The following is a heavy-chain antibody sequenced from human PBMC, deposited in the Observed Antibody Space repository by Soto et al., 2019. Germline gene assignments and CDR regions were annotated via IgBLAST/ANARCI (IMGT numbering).Heavy chain of an antibody. J-gene: IGHJ4*02. CDR3: ARVFTPNIAAAGTFDD. CDR2: IFHSGST. Sequence: TLSLTCTVSGASISSSNWWSWVRQPPGKGLEWIGEIFHSGSTNYDPSRKSRVTISVDKSKNQFSLTLRSVTAADTAVYYCARVFTPNIAAAGTFDDPGQGSRVTVSS. D-gene: IGHD6-13*01. V-gene: IGHV4-4*02. CDR1: GASISSSNW.